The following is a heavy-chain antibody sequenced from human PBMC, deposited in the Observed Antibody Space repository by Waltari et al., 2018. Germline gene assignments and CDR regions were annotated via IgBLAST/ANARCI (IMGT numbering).Heavy chain of an antibody. V-gene: IGHV3-74*01. CDR3: AMLRVVSVFDPFDN. J-gene: IGHJ4*02. Sequence: EVQLVESGGGLVQPGGSLSLSCAASGLSCLLDWMHWVRQVPGKGLVWVSRINGTGIITNYADSVKGRFIISRDNAKNTLYLQMNSLTAEDTAVYYCAMLRVVSVFDPFDNWGQGTLVTVSS. CDR1: GLSCLLDW. D-gene: IGHD2-15*01. CDR2: INGTGIIT.